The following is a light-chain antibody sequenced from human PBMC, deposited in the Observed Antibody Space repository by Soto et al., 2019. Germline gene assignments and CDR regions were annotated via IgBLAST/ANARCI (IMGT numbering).Light chain of an antibody. J-gene: IGLJ2*01. CDR1: SSDIGDYYY. V-gene: IGLV1-40*01. CDR3: QSYGSSLSVV. Sequence: QSVLTQPPSVSGSPGQTVTISCTGTSSDIGDYYYVHWYQQHPGTAPKLMIYGISNRPSGVPDRFSGSKSGTSASLAITGLQAEDEADYYCQSYGSSLSVVFGGGTKLTVL. CDR2: GIS.